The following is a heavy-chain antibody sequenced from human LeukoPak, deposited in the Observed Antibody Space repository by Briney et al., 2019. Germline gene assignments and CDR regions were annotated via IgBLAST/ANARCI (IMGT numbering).Heavy chain of an antibody. CDR2: INPNSGGT. CDR1: GYTITGYY. CDR3: ARSAESSSWVEFDY. Sequence: ASVKVSCKASGYTITGYYMHWVRQAPGQGLEWMGWINPNSGGTNYAQKFQVRGTMTRDTSISTAYMELSRLRSDDTAVYYCARSAESSSWVEFDYWGQGTLVTVSS. D-gene: IGHD6-13*01. J-gene: IGHJ4*02. V-gene: IGHV1-2*02.